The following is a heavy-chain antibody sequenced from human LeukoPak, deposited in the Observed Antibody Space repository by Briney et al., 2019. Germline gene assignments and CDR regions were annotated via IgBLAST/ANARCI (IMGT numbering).Heavy chain of an antibody. Sequence: SVKVSCKASGGTFSSYAISWVRQAPGQGLEWMGRIIPILGIANYAQKFQGRVTITADKSTSTAYMELSSLRSEDTAVYYCARGGGWYFDYFDYWGQGTLVTVSS. CDR2: IIPILGIA. J-gene: IGHJ4*02. CDR1: GGTFSSYA. D-gene: IGHD6-19*01. CDR3: ARGGGWYFDYFDY. V-gene: IGHV1-69*04.